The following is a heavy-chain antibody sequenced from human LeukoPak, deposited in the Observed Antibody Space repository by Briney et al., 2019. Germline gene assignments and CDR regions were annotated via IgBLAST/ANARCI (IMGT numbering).Heavy chain of an antibody. Sequence: SQTLSLTCAVSGGYISSGGYSWSWIRQPPGKGLEWIGYVYHSGSTYYNPSLKSRVTISVGRSKNQFSLKLSSVTAADTAVYYCARHHGVVDYYYYYYYMDVWGKGTTVTVSS. CDR3: ARHHGVVDYYYYYYYMDV. J-gene: IGHJ6*03. CDR1: GGYISSGGYS. V-gene: IGHV4-30-2*01. D-gene: IGHD2-15*01. CDR2: VYHSGST.